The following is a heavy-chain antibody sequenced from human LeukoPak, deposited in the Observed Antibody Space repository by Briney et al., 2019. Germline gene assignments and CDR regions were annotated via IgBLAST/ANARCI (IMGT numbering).Heavy chain of an antibody. CDR2: ISAYNGNT. D-gene: IGHD6-19*01. J-gene: IGHJ4*02. CDR1: GYTFTSYG. V-gene: IGHV1-18*01. CDR3: ARDSSGWYPLVY. Sequence: ASVKVSCRASGYTFTSYGISWVRQAPGQGLEWMGWISAYNGNTNYAQKLQGRVTMTTDTSTSTAYMELRSLRSDDTAVYYCARDSSGWYPLVYWGQGTLVTVSS.